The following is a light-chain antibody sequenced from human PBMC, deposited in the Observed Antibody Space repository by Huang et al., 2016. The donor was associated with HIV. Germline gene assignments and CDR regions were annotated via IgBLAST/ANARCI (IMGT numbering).Light chain of an antibody. CDR3: QQSYSTLIT. Sequence: IQMTQSPSSLSASVGDRVTITCRASQSIDGYLNWYQQKPGKAPKLLISSASTLHTGVPPRFSGSGSGTDYTLIIDNLQPDDFATYFCQQSYSTLITFGQGSRLDIK. CDR2: SAS. V-gene: IGKV1-39*01. J-gene: IGKJ5*01. CDR1: QSIDGY.